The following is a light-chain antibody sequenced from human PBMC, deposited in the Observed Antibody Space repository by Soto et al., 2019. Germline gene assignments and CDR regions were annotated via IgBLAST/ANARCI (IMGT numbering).Light chain of an antibody. CDR2: VAS. V-gene: IGKV3-20*01. Sequence: IVLTQSPGTLSLSPGGRATLSCMASQSVSSDYLAWYRQKPGQAPRLLIYVASSRATGIPDGFSGSGSGTDFTLTISRLEPEDFAVYYCQQYGTLPRTFGQGTKVDIK. CDR3: QQYGTLPRT. J-gene: IGKJ1*01. CDR1: QSVSSDY.